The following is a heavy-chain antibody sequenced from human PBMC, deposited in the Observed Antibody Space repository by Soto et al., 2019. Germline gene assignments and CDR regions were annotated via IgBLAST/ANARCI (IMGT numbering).Heavy chain of an antibody. CDR2: INGGNGNT. CDR3: ARELQGLYYFDY. Sequence: ASVKVSCKASEYTFTSYTMHWVRQAPGQRLEWMGWINGGNGNTKYSQKFQGRVTITRDTSASTAYMELSSLRSDDTAVYYCARELQGLYYFDYWGQGTLVTVS. CDR1: EYTFTSYT. D-gene: IGHD4-4*01. J-gene: IGHJ4*02. V-gene: IGHV1-3*01.